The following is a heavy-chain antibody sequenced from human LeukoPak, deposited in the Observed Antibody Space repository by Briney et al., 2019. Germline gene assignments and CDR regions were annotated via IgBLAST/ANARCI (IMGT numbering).Heavy chain of an antibody. CDR2: INTVATYI. CDR3: ARLRRNGDSGGFYYYYDY. Sequence: KPGGSLRLSCAAAGFTFTSFSFNWVRQAPGKGLEWVSSINTVATYIYYAASVRGRFTISRDNAKNSVYLQMDSLRAEDTGVYYCARLRRNGDSGGFYYYYDYWGQGTLVTVSS. J-gene: IGHJ4*02. V-gene: IGHV3-21*01. CDR1: GFTFTSFS. D-gene: IGHD3-22*01.